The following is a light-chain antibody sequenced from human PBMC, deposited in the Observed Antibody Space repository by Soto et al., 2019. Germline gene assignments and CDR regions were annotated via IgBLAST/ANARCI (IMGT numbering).Light chain of an antibody. CDR2: SVS. Sequence: QCLLTQPGPVSGSPGQTITIYCTGTSNVVSDYNHVSWYEQHPGKAPKLMIYSVSNRSSGVSNRFFGSKSSNTYSLTISGLQAEDEADYYYSSYTSSSTSVFGSGTKVTVL. J-gene: IGLJ1*01. CDR3: SSYTSSSTSV. CDR1: SNVVSDYNH. V-gene: IGLV2-14*01.